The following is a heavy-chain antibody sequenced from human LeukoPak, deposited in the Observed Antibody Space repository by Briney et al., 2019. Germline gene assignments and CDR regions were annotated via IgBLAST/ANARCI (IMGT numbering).Heavy chain of an antibody. CDR1: GFTFSSYA. V-gene: IGHV3-23*01. CDR3: AKDRSIGTYYTFDH. Sequence: GGSLRLSCAASGFTFSSYAMSWVRQAPGKGLEWVSSISASGVMTYYADSVKGRFTVSRDTSKNSLYLQMSSLTAADTAVYYCAKDRSIGTYYTFDHWGQGTLVTVSS. CDR2: ISASGVMT. D-gene: IGHD1-26*01. J-gene: IGHJ4*02.